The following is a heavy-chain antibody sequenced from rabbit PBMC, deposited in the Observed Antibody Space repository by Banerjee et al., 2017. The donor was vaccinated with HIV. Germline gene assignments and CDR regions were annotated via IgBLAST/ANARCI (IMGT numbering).Heavy chain of an antibody. CDR2: INTSTGNT. CDR1: GFSFNNKYV. CDR3: ARDGVGAYNSATFNL. Sequence: QEQLEEFGGELVKPEGSLTLTCTASGFSFNNKYVMCWVRPAPGKGLEWIACINTSTGNTVYASWAKGRFTVSKTASTTVTLQMTSLTAADTATYFCARDGVGAYNSATFNLWGPGTLVTVS. V-gene: IGHV1S45*01. D-gene: IGHD4-1*01. J-gene: IGHJ4*01.